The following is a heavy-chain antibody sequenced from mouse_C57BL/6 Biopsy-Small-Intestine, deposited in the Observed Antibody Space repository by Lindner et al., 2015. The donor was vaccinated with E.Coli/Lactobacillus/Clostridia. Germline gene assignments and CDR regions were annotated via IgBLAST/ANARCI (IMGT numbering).Heavy chain of an antibody. V-gene: IGHV5-17*01. CDR2: ISSGSSTI. D-gene: IGHD6-1*01. Sequence: VQLQESGGGLVKPGGSLKLSCAAPGFTFSDYGMHWVRQAPEKGLEWVAYISSGSSTIYYADTVKGRFTISRDNAKNTLFLQMTSLRSEDTAMYYCARPNRRNYAMDYWGQRTSVTVSS. CDR3: ARPNRRNYAMDY. CDR1: GFTFSDYG. J-gene: IGHJ4*01.